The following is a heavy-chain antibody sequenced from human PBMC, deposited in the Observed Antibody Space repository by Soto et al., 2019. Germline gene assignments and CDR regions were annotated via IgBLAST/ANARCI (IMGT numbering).Heavy chain of an antibody. D-gene: IGHD3-22*01. V-gene: IGHV3-30-3*01. CDR1: GFTFSSYA. CDR2: ISYDGSNK. CDR3: ARETYDSSGYYDY. Sequence: HPGGSLRLSCAASGFTFSSYAMHWVRQAPGKGLEWVAVISYDGSNKYYADSVKGRFTISRDNSKNTLYLQMNSLRAEDTAVYYCARETYDSSGYYDYWGQGTLVTVSS. J-gene: IGHJ4*02.